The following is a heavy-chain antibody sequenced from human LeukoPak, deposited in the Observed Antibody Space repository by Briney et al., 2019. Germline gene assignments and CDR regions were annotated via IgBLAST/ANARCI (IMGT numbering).Heavy chain of an antibody. CDR1: GFTFSSYS. V-gene: IGHV3-21*01. D-gene: IGHD5-18*01. CDR2: ISSSSSYI. Sequence: GGSLRLSCAASGFTFSSYSMNWVRQAPGKGLEWVSSISSSSSYIYYADSVKGRFTISRDNAKNSLYLQMNSLRVEDTAVYYCARDRPAGHGYSYTFFDSWGQGTLVTVSS. J-gene: IGHJ4*02. CDR3: ARDRPAGHGYSYTFFDS.